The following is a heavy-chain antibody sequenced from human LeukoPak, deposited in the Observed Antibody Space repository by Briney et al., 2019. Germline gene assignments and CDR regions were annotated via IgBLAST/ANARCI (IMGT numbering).Heavy chain of an antibody. CDR2: INPSGGST. V-gene: IGHV1-46*03. CDR1: GYTFTSYY. J-gene: IGHJ3*02. D-gene: IGHD6-19*01. Sequence: ASVKVSCKASGYTFTSYYMHWVRQAPGQGLEWMGIINPSGGSTSYAQKFQGRVTMTRDTSTSTVYMELSSLRPEDTAVYYCARDRIAVAGNGDAFDIWGQGTMVTVSS. CDR3: ARDRIAVAGNGDAFDI.